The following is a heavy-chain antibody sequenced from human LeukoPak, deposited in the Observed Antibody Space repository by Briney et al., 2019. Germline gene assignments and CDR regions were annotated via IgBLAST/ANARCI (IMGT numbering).Heavy chain of an antibody. D-gene: IGHD6-19*01. Sequence: SETLSLTCPVSGGSISGYYWSWVRQPPGKALEWIGCIYYSGSTNYNPSLKSRVTISVDTSKNQFSLKLSSVTAADTAVYFCARHLIAVAGPFDYWGQGTLVTVSS. CDR3: ARHLIAVAGPFDY. J-gene: IGHJ4*02. V-gene: IGHV4-59*08. CDR1: GGSISGYY. CDR2: IYYSGST.